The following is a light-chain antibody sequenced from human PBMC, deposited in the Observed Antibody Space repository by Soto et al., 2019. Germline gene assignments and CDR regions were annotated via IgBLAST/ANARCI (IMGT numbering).Light chain of an antibody. CDR3: QQSFSTPLT. V-gene: IGKV1-39*01. CDR2: AAS. J-gene: IGKJ4*01. Sequence: DIQMTQSPSSLSASVGDRVTITCRASQSISSYLNWYQQKPGKAPKLQIYAASSLQSGVPSRFSGSGCGTDVAFTISNLQPEDFTTDFCQQSFSTPLTCXGGTMVDIK. CDR1: QSISSY.